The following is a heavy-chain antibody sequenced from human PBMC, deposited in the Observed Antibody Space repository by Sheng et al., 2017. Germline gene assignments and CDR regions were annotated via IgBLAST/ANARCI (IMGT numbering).Heavy chain of an antibody. D-gene: IGHD4-17*01. Sequence: EVQLVESGGGLVQPGGSLRLSCAASGFSFSSHWMSWVRQAPGKGLEWVANVNPDGSDKKYVDSVKGRFAISRDNAKNSLYLQMNSLRAEDTAVYYCVRNGGAFDYWGQGTRGHRLL. CDR1: GFSFSSHW. CDR3: VRNGGAFDY. CDR2: VNPDGSDK. V-gene: IGHV3-7*01. J-gene: IGHJ4*02.